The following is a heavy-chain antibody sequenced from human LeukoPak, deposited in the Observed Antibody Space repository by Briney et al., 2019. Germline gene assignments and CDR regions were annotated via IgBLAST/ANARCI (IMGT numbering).Heavy chain of an antibody. Sequence: SETLSLTCTVSGGSVSSYYWSWIRQPPGKGLEWIGEINHSGSTNYNPSLKSRVTISVDTSKNQFSLKLSSVTAAGTAVYYCARVVGSGSYVSGMDVWGQGTTVTVSS. CDR1: GGSVSSYY. CDR3: ARVVGSGSYVSGMDV. CDR2: INHSGST. J-gene: IGHJ6*02. D-gene: IGHD3-10*01. V-gene: IGHV4-34*01.